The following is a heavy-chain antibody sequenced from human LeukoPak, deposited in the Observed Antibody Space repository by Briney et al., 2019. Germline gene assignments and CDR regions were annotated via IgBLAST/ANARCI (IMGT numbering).Heavy chain of an antibody. CDR3: ARESSYFGSGTYLDY. Sequence: KTSQTLSLTCAISGDIVSSNSAAWNWIRQSPSRGLEWLGRTYYRSKWYNDYAVSVKSRITINPDTSKNQFSLQLNSVTPEDTAVYYCARESSYFGSGTYLDYWGQGTLVTVSS. CDR1: GDIVSSNSAA. CDR2: TYYRSKWYN. D-gene: IGHD3-10*01. V-gene: IGHV6-1*01. J-gene: IGHJ4*02.